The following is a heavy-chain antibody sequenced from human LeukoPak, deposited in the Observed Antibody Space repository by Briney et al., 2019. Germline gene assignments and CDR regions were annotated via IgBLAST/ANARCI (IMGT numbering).Heavy chain of an antibody. Sequence: PGGSLRLSCAVSGFTFSNYGMNWVRQAPGKGLEWVSTISGSGGSTYYAGSVKGRFTISKDNSKNTLYLQMNSLRAEDTAIYYCARRYCTSPSCYSLYGMDVWGQGTTVTVSS. V-gene: IGHV3-23*01. CDR1: GFTFSNYG. CDR2: ISGSGGST. D-gene: IGHD2-2*01. CDR3: ARRYCTSPSCYSLYGMDV. J-gene: IGHJ6*02.